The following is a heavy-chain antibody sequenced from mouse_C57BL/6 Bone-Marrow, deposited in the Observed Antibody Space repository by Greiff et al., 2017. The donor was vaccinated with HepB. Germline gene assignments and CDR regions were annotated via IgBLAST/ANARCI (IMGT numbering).Heavy chain of an antibody. J-gene: IGHJ2*01. CDR1: GYSITSGYD. V-gene: IGHV3-1*01. CDR3: AGRGYDGYYFDY. Sequence: EVKLQESGPGMVKPSQSLTLTCTVTGYSITSGYDWHWIRHFPGNKLEWMGYISYSGSTNYNPSLKSRISITHDTSKNHFFLKLNSVTTEDTATYYCAGRGYDGYYFDYWGQGTTRTVSS. CDR2: ISYSGST. D-gene: IGHD2-3*01.